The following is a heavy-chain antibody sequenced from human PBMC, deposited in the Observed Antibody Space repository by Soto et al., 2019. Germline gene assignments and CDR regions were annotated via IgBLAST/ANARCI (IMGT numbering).Heavy chain of an antibody. Sequence: RGSLRLSCAASGFTFSSYGMHWVRQAPGKGLEWVAVIWYDGSNKYYADSVKGRFTISRDNSKNTLYLQMNSLRAEDTAVYYCAREIGQQLVTGPFDYWGQGTLVTVSS. CDR1: GFTFSSYG. J-gene: IGHJ4*02. D-gene: IGHD6-13*01. V-gene: IGHV3-33*01. CDR2: IWYDGSNK. CDR3: AREIGQQLVTGPFDY.